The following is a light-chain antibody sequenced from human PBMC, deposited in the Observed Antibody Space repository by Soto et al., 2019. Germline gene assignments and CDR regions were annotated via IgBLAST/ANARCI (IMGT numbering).Light chain of an antibody. Sequence: QSVLTQPPSVSASPGQRATISCSGSTSNIGYNYVAWYQQLPRTAPKLVIYDNNRRPSGIPDRFSGSKSGTSATLGITGLQTGDEADYYCGTWDSSLSAVVFGGGTKVTVL. CDR1: TSNIGYNY. CDR3: GTWDSSLSAVV. CDR2: DNN. V-gene: IGLV1-51*01. J-gene: IGLJ2*01.